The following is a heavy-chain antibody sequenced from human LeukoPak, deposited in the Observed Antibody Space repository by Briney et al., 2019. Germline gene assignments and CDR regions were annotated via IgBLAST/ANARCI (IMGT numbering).Heavy chain of an antibody. Sequence: PSETLSLTCAVYGGSLSGYYYSWIRQPPGKGLEWIGEIDHSGSTNYIPSLKSRVTISVDTSKNQFSLKLTSVTAADTAVYYCASATYDFWSDYYGMDVWGQGTTVTVSS. CDR3: ASATYDFWSDYYGMDV. CDR1: GGSLSGYY. V-gene: IGHV4-34*01. CDR2: IDHSGST. D-gene: IGHD3-3*01. J-gene: IGHJ6*02.